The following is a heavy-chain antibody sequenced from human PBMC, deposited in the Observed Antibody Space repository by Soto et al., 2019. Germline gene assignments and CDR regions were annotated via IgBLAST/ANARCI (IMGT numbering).Heavy chain of an antibody. CDR3: ARDLGEQAQKPGNYGSGSYGY. J-gene: IGHJ4*02. CDR2: ISAYNGNT. CDR1: GYTFTSYG. Sequence: ASVKVSCKASGYTFTSYGISWVRQAPGQGLEWMGWISAYNGNTNYAQKIQGRVTMTTDTSTSTAYMELRSLRSDDTAVYYCARDLGEQAQKPGNYGSGSYGYWGQGTLVTVSS. D-gene: IGHD3-10*01. V-gene: IGHV1-18*01.